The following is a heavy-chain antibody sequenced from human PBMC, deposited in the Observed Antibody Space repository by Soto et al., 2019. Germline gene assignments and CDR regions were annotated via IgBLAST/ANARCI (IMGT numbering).Heavy chain of an antibody. Sequence: QVQLQESGPGLVKPSQTLSLTRTVSGGSIRGGGYYWSWIRQHPGKGLEWIGYIYYIGGTYYNPSLKSRATLSVDKSKNQFSLKLSSVTAADTAVYYCARDRGYYGSETIYYFDSWCQGTLVTVSS. CDR3: ARDRGYYGSETIYYFDS. D-gene: IGHD3-10*01. V-gene: IGHV4-31*03. CDR1: GGSIRGGGYY. CDR2: IYYIGGT. J-gene: IGHJ4*02.